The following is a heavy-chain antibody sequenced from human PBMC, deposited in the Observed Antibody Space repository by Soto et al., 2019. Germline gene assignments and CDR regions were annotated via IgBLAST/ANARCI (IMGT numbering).Heavy chain of an antibody. V-gene: IGHV3-30*18. CDR1: GFTLSSYG. CDR3: ANIPYSWNGADAFDN. D-gene: IGHD1-1*01. CDR2: ISYDGSNK. J-gene: IGHJ3*02. Sequence: QVQLVESGGGVVQPGRSLRLSCAASGFTLSSYGMHWVRQAPGKGLEWVAVISYDGSNKYYADSVKGRFTISRDNSKNTLYLQMNSLRAEDTAVYYCANIPYSWNGADAFDNWGQGTLVTVSS.